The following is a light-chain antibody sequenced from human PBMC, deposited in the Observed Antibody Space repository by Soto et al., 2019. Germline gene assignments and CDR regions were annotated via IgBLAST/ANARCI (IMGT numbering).Light chain of an antibody. Sequence: EIALSHSTGTRSLSPGEKATRSGRARQSVSSSYLAWYQQKPGQAPRLLIYDASNRATGIPTRFSGSGSGTDFTLTISGLEPEDFAVYYCQQRDNWPWTFGQGTKVDIK. CDR3: QQRDNWPWT. J-gene: IGKJ1*01. CDR2: DAS. CDR1: QSVSSSY. V-gene: IGKV3D-20*02.